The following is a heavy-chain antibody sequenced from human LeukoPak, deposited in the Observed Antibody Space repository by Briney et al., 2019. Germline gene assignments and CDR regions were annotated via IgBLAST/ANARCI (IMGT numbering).Heavy chain of an antibody. CDR2: IKQDGSEK. Sequence: QAGGSLRLSCAAPGFTFSSYWMSWVRQAPGKGLEWVANIKQDGSEKYYVDSVKGRFTISRDNAKNSLYLQMNSLRAEDTAVYYCARDLVRHYDFWSGYYNYWGQGTLVTVSS. J-gene: IGHJ4*02. V-gene: IGHV3-7*01. CDR3: ARDLVRHYDFWSGYYNY. D-gene: IGHD3-3*01. CDR1: GFTFSSYW.